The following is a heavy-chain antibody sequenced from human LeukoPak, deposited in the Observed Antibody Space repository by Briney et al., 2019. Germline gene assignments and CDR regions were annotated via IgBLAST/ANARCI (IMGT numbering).Heavy chain of an antibody. CDR1: GGSISSYY. J-gene: IGHJ5*02. D-gene: IGHD3-22*01. CDR3: AREVWSAYSSGYNWFDP. Sequence: SETLSLTCTVSGGSISSYYWSWIRQPPGKGLEWIGYIYYSGSTNYNPSLKSRVTISVDTSKNQFSLKLSSVTAADTAVYYCAREVWSAYSSGYNWFDPWGQGTLVTVSS. V-gene: IGHV4-59*01. CDR2: IYYSGST.